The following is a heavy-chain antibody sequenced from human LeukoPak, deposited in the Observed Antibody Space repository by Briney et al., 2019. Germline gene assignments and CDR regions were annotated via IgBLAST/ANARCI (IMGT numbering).Heavy chain of an antibody. V-gene: IGHV4-38-2*02. J-gene: IGHJ4*02. CDR1: GYSISSGYY. CDR3: ARVGVGIYYYDNSGYFDY. D-gene: IGHD3-22*01. Sequence: SETLSLTCTVSGYSISSGYYWGWIRQPPGKGREWIGSIYHSGSTYYNPSLKRRVTISVDTSKNQISLKLSSVTAADTAVYYCARVGVGIYYYDNSGYFDYWGQGTLVTVSS. CDR2: IYHSGST.